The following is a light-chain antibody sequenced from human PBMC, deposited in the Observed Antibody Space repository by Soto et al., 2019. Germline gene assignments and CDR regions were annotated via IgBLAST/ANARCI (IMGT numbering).Light chain of an antibody. Sequence: EIVLTQSPGTLSLSPGERATLSCRASQNVSRSFLVWYQQKPGQAPRLLIFAANRRATGIPDRFSGSGSGTDFTLTISRLEPEDFAVYYCQQYGNFPITFGQGTRLDI. CDR3: QQYGNFPIT. V-gene: IGKV3-20*01. CDR1: QNVSRSF. J-gene: IGKJ5*01. CDR2: AAN.